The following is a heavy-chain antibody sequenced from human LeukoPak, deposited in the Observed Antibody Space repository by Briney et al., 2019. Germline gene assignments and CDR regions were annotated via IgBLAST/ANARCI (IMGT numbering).Heavy chain of an antibody. D-gene: IGHD1-20*01. J-gene: IGHJ4*02. CDR1: GYTFTGYY. Sequence: ASVKVSCKASGYTFTGYYMHWVRQAPGQGLEWMGWINPNSGGTNYAQKFQGRVTMTRDTSISTAYMELSRLRSDDTAVYYCARDFPSCEENGITGTYSLCWGQGTLVTVSS. CDR2: INPNSGGT. V-gene: IGHV1-2*02. CDR3: ARDFPSCEENGITGTYSLC.